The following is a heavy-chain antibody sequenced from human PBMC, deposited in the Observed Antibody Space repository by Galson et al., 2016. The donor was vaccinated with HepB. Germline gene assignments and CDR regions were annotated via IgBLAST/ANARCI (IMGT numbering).Heavy chain of an antibody. V-gene: IGHV3-33*01. CDR1: GFTFSRFG. CDR3: ARAPTFDYDVSGYYPYYFDY. CDR2: IWYDGSNK. J-gene: IGHJ4*02. D-gene: IGHD3-22*01. Sequence: SLRLSCAPSGFTFSRFGMHWVRQAPGKGLEWVAAIWYDGSNKYYADSVEGRFAISRDNRKNTLYLQMDSLRAEDTAVYFCARAPTFDYDVSGYYPYYFDYWGQGTLVTVSS.